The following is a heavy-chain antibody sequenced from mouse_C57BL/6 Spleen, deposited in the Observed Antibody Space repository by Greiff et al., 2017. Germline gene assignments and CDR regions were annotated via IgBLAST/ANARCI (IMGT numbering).Heavy chain of an antibody. CDR3: ASPEGYGNYRFAY. CDR1: GYTFTGYW. V-gene: IGHV1-9*01. J-gene: IGHJ3*01. D-gene: IGHD2-1*01. Sequence: QVQLQQSGAELMKPGASVKLSCKATGYTFTGYWIEWVKQRPGHGLEWIGEILPGSGSTNYNEKFKGKATFTADTSSNTAYMQLSSLTTEDSAIYYCASPEGYGNYRFAYWGQGTLVTVSA. CDR2: ILPGSGST.